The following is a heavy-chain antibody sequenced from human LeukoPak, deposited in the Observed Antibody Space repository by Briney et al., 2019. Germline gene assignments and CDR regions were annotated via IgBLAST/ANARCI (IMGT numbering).Heavy chain of an antibody. CDR2: IYYSGST. CDR3: ARSSFDYYYGMDV. Sequence: PSETLSLTCTVSGGSIRSYYWSWIRQPPGKGLEWIGYIYYSGSTNYNPSLKSRVTISVDTSKNQFSLKLSSVTAADTAVYYCARSSFDYYYGMDVWGQGTTVTVSS. CDR1: GGSIRSYY. J-gene: IGHJ6*02. V-gene: IGHV4-59*12.